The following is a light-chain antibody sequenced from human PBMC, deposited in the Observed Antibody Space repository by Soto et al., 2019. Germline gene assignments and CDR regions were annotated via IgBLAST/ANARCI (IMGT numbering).Light chain of an antibody. Sequence: DIVMTQSPDSLAVSLGERATINCKSSQNILYSSNNKHYLARYQQKPGQPHKLLIYWASPRESGVPERFSRSGSRTGFTLTIRTRQCEGVAVSHCQHYYTIPLTFGGGDKVDIK. CDR3: QHYYTIPLT. V-gene: IGKV4-1*01. J-gene: IGKJ4*01. CDR1: QNILYSSNNKHY. CDR2: WAS.